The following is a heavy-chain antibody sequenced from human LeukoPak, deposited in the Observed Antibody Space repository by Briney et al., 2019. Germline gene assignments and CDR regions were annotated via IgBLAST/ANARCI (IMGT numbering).Heavy chain of an antibody. CDR2: IKWNGGST. V-gene: IGHV3-20*04. Sequence: PGGSLRLSCTASGFTFGDYGMSWVRQAPGKGLEWVSGIKWNGGSTGYVDSVKGRFTISRDNAKNFLYLQMSSLRAEDTALYYCARGFYYFDYWGQGTLVTVSS. CDR3: ARGFYYFDY. CDR1: GFTFGDYG. J-gene: IGHJ4*02. D-gene: IGHD3-3*01.